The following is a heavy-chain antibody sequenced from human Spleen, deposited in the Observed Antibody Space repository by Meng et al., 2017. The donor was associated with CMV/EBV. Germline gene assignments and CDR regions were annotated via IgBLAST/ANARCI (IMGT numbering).Heavy chain of an antibody. J-gene: IGHJ4*02. CDR1: GGSISSYY. Sequence: QVPLQESGPGLVKPSETLSLTCTVSGGSISSYYWSWIRQPAGKGLEWIGRIYTSGSTNYNPSLKSRVTMSVDTSKNQFSLKLSSVTAADTAVYYCARATITRRWGYNSYYFDYWGQGTLVTVSS. D-gene: IGHD5-24*01. CDR3: ARATITRRWGYNSYYFDY. CDR2: IYTSGST. V-gene: IGHV4-4*07.